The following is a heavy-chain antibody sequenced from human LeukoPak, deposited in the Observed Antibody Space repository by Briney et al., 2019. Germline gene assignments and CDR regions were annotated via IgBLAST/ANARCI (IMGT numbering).Heavy chain of an antibody. CDR2: ISGAGSTI. V-gene: IGHV3-11*04. Sequence: GGSLRLSCAASGFTFSDYYMSWVRQAPGKGLEWVSYISGAGSTIYYADSVRGRFTVSRDNTKNSLFLQMNSLRAEDTAIYYCTREDFYNASGYWGQGTLVTVSS. J-gene: IGHJ4*02. CDR3: TREDFYNASGY. D-gene: IGHD3-10*01. CDR1: GFTFSDYY.